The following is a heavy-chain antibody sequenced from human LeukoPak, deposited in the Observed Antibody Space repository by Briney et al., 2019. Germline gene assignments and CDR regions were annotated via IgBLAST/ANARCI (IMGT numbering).Heavy chain of an antibody. CDR3: ARDRGESFDY. D-gene: IGHD3-16*01. CDR2: ISAYNGNT. CDR1: GCTFTSYG. V-gene: IGHV1-18*01. Sequence: GASVTVSCKASGCTFTSYGISWVRQAPGKGLEWVGWISAYNGNTNYAQKLQGRVTMTTDTSTSTAYMELRSLRSDDTAVYYCARDRGESFDYWGQGTLVTVSS. J-gene: IGHJ4*02.